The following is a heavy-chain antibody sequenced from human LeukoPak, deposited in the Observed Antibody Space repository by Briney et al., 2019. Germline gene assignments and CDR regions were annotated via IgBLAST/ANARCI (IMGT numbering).Heavy chain of an antibody. CDR1: GGTFSSYT. D-gene: IGHD2-15*01. CDR3: ASATLRCSGGSCYEMDV. CDR2: IIPLFGTP. J-gene: IGHJ6*04. V-gene: IGHV1-69*06. Sequence: SVKVSCKASGGTFSSYTISWVRQATGQGLEWMGGIIPLFGTPDYAQKFQDRLTITADKSTSTAYMELSSLRSEDTAVYYCASATLRCSGGSCYEMDVWGKGTTVTVSS.